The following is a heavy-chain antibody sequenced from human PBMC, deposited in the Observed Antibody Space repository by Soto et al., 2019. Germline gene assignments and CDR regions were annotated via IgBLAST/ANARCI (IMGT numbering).Heavy chain of an antibody. J-gene: IGHJ4*02. Sequence: SETLSLTCTVSGGSINTHYWTWIRQPPGKGLEWIGYIFYNGRTNYNPSLESRVTMSVDTSKSQFSLKLSSVTAADTAVYYCARGGDNSHWYYVLWCPGTLVTVSS. V-gene: IGHV4-59*11. CDR1: GGSINTHY. CDR3: ARGGDNSHWYYVL. D-gene: IGHD3-3*01. CDR2: IFYNGRT.